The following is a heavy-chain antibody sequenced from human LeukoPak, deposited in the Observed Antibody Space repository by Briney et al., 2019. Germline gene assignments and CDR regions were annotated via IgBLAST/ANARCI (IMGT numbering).Heavy chain of an antibody. D-gene: IGHD3-3*01. CDR2: INRDGRVK. J-gene: IGHJ4*02. CDR1: RFTFSTSW. Sequence: GGSLRLSCAASRFTFSTSWMTWVRQAPGKGLEWVASINRDGRVKYYVDSVEGRFTVSRDNAKNSLFLQMNSLRVEDTALYYCATNKREPVEAWSGTFEYWGQGTLVTVSS. CDR3: ATNKREPVEAWSGTFEY. V-gene: IGHV3-7*01.